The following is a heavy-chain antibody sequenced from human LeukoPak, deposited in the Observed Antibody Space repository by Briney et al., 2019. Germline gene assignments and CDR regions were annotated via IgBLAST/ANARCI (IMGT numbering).Heavy chain of an antibody. Sequence: GGSLRLSCAASGFTFTDYSMNWVRQAPGKGLEWVSYISRDSGAIYYVDSVKGRFTVSRDNAKNSLYLQMNSLRDEDTAVYYCARDSQWCFDYWGQGTLVTVSS. CDR2: ISRDSGAI. CDR3: ARDSQWCFDY. V-gene: IGHV3-48*02. D-gene: IGHD2-15*01. CDR1: GFTFTDYS. J-gene: IGHJ4*02.